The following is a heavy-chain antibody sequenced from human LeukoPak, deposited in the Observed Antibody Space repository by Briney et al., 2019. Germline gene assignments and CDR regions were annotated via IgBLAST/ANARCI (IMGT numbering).Heavy chain of an antibody. J-gene: IGHJ4*02. CDR3: AKSGGYGLIDY. CDR1: GGSISSSSYY. Sequence: PSETLSLTCTVPGGSISSSSYYWGWIRQPPGKGLEWIGSIYYSGSTYYNESLESRVTISIDTSKNQFSLKLNSVTAADTAMYYCAKSGGYGLIDYWGQGTLVTVSS. D-gene: IGHD1-26*01. V-gene: IGHV4-39*01. CDR2: IYYSGST.